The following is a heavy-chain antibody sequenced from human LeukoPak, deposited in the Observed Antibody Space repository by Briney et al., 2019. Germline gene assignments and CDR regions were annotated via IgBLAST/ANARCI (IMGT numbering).Heavy chain of an antibody. D-gene: IGHD3-3*01. CDR2: ISGSGGST. Sequence: GGSLRLSCAASGFTFNNYAMSWVRQAPGKGLEWVSAISGSGGSTYYADSVKGRFTISRDNSKNTLYLQMNSLRAEDTAVYYCARDRDFWSGYYSPAEYFQHWGQGTLVTVSS. V-gene: IGHV3-23*01. CDR3: ARDRDFWSGYYSPAEYFQH. J-gene: IGHJ1*01. CDR1: GFTFNNYA.